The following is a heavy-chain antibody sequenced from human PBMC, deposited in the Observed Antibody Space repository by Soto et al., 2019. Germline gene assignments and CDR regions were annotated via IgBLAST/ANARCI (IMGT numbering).Heavy chain of an antibody. CDR1: GGSISSYC. D-gene: IGHD6-19*01. V-gene: IGHV4-59*01. J-gene: IGHJ4*02. CDR3: ARSPRGWAVAGFDY. Sequence: SETLSLTCTVSGGSISSYCWSWIGQPPGKGLEWIGYIYYSGSTNYNPSLKSRVTISVDTSKNQFSLKLSSVTAADTAVYYCARSPRGWAVAGFDYWGQGTLVTVSS. CDR2: IYYSGST.